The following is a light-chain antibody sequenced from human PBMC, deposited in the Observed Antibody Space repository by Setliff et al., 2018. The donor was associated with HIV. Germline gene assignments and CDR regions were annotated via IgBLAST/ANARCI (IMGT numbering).Light chain of an antibody. Sequence: DVQMTQSPSSLSASVGDRVTITCRASVGIRSSLVWYQQKPGKAPKVLLSEASRLHRGVPSRFSGGGSGTEYTLTIRSLQPEDFGTYYCQQYYSNPFTVGPGTKVDIK. CDR3: QQYYSNPFT. J-gene: IGKJ3*01. V-gene: IGKV1-NL1*01. CDR1: VGIRSS. CDR2: EAS.